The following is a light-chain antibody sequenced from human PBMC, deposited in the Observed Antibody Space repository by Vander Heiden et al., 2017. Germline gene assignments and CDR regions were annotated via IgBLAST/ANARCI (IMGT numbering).Light chain of an antibody. V-gene: IGLV1-51*02. CDR2: ENN. CDR3: GTWDSSLSAYV. CDR1: SPNIGNNY. Sequence: SVLTQPPSVSAAPGQQVTISCSGSSPNIGNNYLSWYQQLPGTAPKLLIYENNKRPSGIPDRFSGSKSGTSATLGITGLQTGDEADYYCGTWDSSLSAYVFGTGTKVTVL. J-gene: IGLJ1*01.